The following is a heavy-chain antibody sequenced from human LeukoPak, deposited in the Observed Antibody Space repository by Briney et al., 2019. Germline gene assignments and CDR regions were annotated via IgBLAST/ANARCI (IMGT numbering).Heavy chain of an antibody. V-gene: IGHV3-15*01. CDR2: IKKKTEGETT. CDR1: GFTFNNAW. D-gene: IGHD6-19*01. J-gene: IGHJ4*02. Sequence: PGGSLRLSCAASGFTFNNAWMTWVRQTPGKGLEWVGRIKKKTEGETTDYAAAVKGRFSISRDDSKNTLYLQMNSLKTEDTAVYYCTTAAAVAGFDCWGQGTLVTVSS. CDR3: TTAAAVAGFDC.